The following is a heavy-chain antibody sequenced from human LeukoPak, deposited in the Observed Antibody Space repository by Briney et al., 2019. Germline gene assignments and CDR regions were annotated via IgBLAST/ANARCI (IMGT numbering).Heavy chain of an antibody. Sequence: ASVKVSCKASGYTFTSYYMHWVRQAPGQGLEWMGIINPSGGNTSYAQKFQGRVTMTRDMSTSTVYMELSSLRSEDTAVYYCARERLYDSSGSGWFDPWGQGTMVTVSS. J-gene: IGHJ5*01. CDR1: GYTFTSYY. V-gene: IGHV1-46*01. CDR3: ARERLYDSSGSGWFDP. CDR2: INPSGGNT. D-gene: IGHD3-22*01.